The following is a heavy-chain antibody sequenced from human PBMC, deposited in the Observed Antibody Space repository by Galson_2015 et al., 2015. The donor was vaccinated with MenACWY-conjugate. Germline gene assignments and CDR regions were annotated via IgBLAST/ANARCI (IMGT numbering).Heavy chain of an antibody. V-gene: IGHV5-51*01. CDR2: ISPGDPNT. D-gene: IGHD1-26*01. CDR1: GYSFTTYW. J-gene: IGHJ6*02. CDR3: ARHPPGGRGMDV. Sequence: SGAEVKKPGESLKISCKTTGYSFTTYWIAWVRQMPGTGLEWMGLISPGDPNTRYSPSFQGQVTISADKSISTAYLQWSSLKASDTAMYYCARHPPGGRGMDVWGQGTTVTVSS.